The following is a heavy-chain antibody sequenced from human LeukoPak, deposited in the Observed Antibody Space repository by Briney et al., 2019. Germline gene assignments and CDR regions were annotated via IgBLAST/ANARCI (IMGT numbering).Heavy chain of an antibody. J-gene: IGHJ4*02. CDR2: IRGSGDST. CDR1: GFTFSSSA. V-gene: IGHV3-23*01. CDR3: ARDLRVVITGSFDS. Sequence: GGSLRLSCAASGFTFSSSAMTWVRQAPGKGLEWVSGIRGSGDSTYYVDSVKGRFTISRDNAKNSLYLQMNSLRAEDTALYYCARDLRVVITGSFDSWGQGTLVTVSS. D-gene: IGHD3-22*01.